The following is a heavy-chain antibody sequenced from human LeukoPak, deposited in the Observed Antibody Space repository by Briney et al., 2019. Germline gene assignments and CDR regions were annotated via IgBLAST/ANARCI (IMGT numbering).Heavy chain of an antibody. J-gene: IGHJ4*02. CDR2: IYDSGST. CDR3: ARGQPRITMVRGANRTRRGSYYFDY. CDR1: GGSIRSSYYY. Sequence: SETLSLTCTVSGGSIRSSYYYWGWIRQPPGKGLEWIGSIYDSGSTYYNPSLKSRVTISVDTSKNPFSLKLSSVTAADTAVYYCARGQPRITMVRGANRTRRGSYYFDYWGQGTLVTVSS. V-gene: IGHV4-39*07. D-gene: IGHD3-10*01.